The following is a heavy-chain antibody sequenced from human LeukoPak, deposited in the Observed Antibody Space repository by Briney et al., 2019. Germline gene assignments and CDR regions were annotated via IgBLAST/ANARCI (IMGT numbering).Heavy chain of an antibody. CDR1: GFTFSRYW. D-gene: IGHD1-7*01. Sequence: GGSLRLSCAASGFTFSRYWMSWVQQAPGKGLEWVAHIKHDGSEKDYVDSVKGRFTISRDNAKNSLYLQMNSLRAEDTAVYYCARDDIGTTDKWGQGTLVTVSS. J-gene: IGHJ4*02. CDR3: ARDDIGTTDK. CDR2: IKHDGSEK. V-gene: IGHV3-7*01.